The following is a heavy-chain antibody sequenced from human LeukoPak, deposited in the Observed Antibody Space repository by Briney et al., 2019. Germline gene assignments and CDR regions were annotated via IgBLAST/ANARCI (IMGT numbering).Heavy chain of an antibody. J-gene: IGHJ4*02. Sequence: PGGSLRLSCTASGFTFSSYWMHWVRQAPGKGLVWISHINSDGGSTNYADSVKGRFTISRDNAKNTLYLQMSSLRAEDTAVYYCARVETLLGWSNHFDYWGRGTLVTVSS. V-gene: IGHV3-74*01. D-gene: IGHD1/OR15-1a*01. CDR2: INSDGGST. CDR1: GFTFSSYW. CDR3: ARVETLLGWSNHFDY.